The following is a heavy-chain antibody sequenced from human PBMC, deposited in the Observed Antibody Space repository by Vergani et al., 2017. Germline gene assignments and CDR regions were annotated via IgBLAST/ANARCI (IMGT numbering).Heavy chain of an antibody. J-gene: IGHJ6*03. Sequence: QVQLQQWGGGLLKPSETLSLTCVVNGGSFTSYHWTWIRQSPGEGLEWVGVIDHTGRPDYNPSLKSRLTMSVDKSRNQFSLTPISVTATDTAIYFCARVNTETNGHLYYYYYMDVWGQGTAVTVS. V-gene: IGHV4-34*01. CDR1: GGSFTSYH. CDR3: ARVNTETNGHLYYYYYMDV. CDR2: IDHTGRP. D-gene: IGHD4-11*01.